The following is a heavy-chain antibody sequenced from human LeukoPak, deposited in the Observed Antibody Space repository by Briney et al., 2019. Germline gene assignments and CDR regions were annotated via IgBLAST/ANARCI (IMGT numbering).Heavy chain of an antibody. J-gene: IGHJ4*02. CDR3: ARDLDYYDSSGYQTYYFDY. CDR2: ISGSGGST. Sequence: GGSLRLSCAASGFTFSSYAMSWVRQAPGKGLEWVSAISGSGGSTYYADSVKGRFTISRDNSKNTLYLQMNSLRAEDTAVYYCARDLDYYDSSGYQTYYFDYWGQGTLVTVSS. CDR1: GFTFSSYA. D-gene: IGHD3-22*01. V-gene: IGHV3-23*01.